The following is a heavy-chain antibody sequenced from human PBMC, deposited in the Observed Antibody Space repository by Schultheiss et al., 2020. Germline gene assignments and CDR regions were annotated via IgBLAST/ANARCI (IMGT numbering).Heavy chain of an antibody. D-gene: IGHD2-15*01. CDR2: INPSGGST. V-gene: IGHV1-46*01. CDR3: ARDEEWWSTPTEHYYYGMDV. J-gene: IGHJ6*02. CDR1: GYTFTSYY. Sequence: ASVKVSCKASGYTFTSYYMHWVRQAPGQGLEWMGIINPSGGSTSYAQKFQGRFTMTRDTSTSTVYMELSSLRSEDTAVYYCARDEEWWSTPTEHYYYGMDVWGQGTTVTVSS.